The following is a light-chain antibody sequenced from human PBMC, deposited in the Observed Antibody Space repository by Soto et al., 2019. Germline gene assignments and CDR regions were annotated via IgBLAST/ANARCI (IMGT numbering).Light chain of an antibody. Sequence: EIVLTQSPGTLSLSPGERATLSCRASQSVSNNYLAWYQRKPGQAPRLLNYGASSRATGIPGRFSGSGSGTTFTLTNTRLEPEDFAVYYCQQYGSSPPTFGQGTKVEIK. V-gene: IGKV3-20*01. CDR2: GAS. CDR3: QQYGSSPPT. J-gene: IGKJ1*01. CDR1: QSVSNNY.